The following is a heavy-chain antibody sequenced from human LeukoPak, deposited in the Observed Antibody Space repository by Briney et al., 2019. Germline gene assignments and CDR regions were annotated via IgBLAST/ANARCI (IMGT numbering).Heavy chain of an antibody. D-gene: IGHD5-12*01. Sequence: GGSLRLSCAASGFTFSDYYMSWIRQAPGKGLEWVSYISSSSSYIYYADSVKGRFTISRDNAKNSLYLQMNSLRAEDTAVYYCARVLTRGYSGYDYGITMMYWGQGTLVTVSS. J-gene: IGHJ4*02. CDR3: ARVLTRGYSGYDYGITMMY. CDR1: GFTFSDYY. V-gene: IGHV3-11*06. CDR2: ISSSSSYI.